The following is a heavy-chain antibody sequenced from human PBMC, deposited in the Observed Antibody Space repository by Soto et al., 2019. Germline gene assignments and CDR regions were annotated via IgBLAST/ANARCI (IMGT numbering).Heavy chain of an antibody. CDR3: TRPPKGYGMDV. V-gene: IGHV3-74*01. CDR1: GFTFNIYW. Sequence: HPGGSLRLSCAASGFTFNIYWMHWVRQAPGKGLVWVSRINSDGSSTTYADSVQDRFTISRDNAKNTLYLQMNSLRVDDTAVYYCTRPPKGYGMDVWGQGTTVTVSS. J-gene: IGHJ6*02. CDR2: INSDGSST.